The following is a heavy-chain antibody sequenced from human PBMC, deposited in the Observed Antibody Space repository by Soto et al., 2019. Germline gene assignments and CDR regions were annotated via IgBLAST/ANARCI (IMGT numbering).Heavy chain of an antibody. CDR2: ISEKRSGA. J-gene: IGHJ4*02. V-gene: IGHV3-23*01. D-gene: IGHD2-21*01. CDR3: SQNLWVYRH. Sequence: EVQLLESGGGLVQPGGSLRLSCTASGFTFGNYAMTWVRQAPGKGLEWISGISEKRSGAYYADSVKGRFTISRANSNNTMYLEMRSLCAVDTALYYCSQNLWVYRHWGQGTLVTVSS. CDR1: GFTFGNYA.